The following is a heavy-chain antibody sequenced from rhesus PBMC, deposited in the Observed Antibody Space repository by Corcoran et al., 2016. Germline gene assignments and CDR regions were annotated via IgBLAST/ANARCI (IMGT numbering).Heavy chain of an antibody. CDR2: IECRGSST. CDR1: GGSISSSY. Sequence: QLQLQESGPGLVKPSETLSVTCAVSGGSISSSYWSWIRQAPGKGLEWVGLIECRGSSTNSNPALKSRITRSVDTSKNQLSRRLSAVAAADTAVYYCAGEGPPAYYGLDSWGQGVVVTVSS. CDR3: AGEGPPAYYGLDS. J-gene: IGHJ6*01. V-gene: IGHV4-169*02.